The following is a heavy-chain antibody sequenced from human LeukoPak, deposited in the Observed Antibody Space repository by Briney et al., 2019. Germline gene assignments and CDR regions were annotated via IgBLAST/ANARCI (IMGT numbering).Heavy chain of an antibody. CDR1: GFTFDDYA. Sequence: GGSLRLSCAASGFTFDDYAMHWVRQAPGKALEWVSLISGDGGSTFYADSVKGRFTISRDNSKNSLYLQMNSLRTEDTAFYYCVTSLAAAAENWGQGTLVTVSS. D-gene: IGHD6-13*01. J-gene: IGHJ4*02. CDR3: VTSLAAAAEN. V-gene: IGHV3-43*02. CDR2: ISGDGGST.